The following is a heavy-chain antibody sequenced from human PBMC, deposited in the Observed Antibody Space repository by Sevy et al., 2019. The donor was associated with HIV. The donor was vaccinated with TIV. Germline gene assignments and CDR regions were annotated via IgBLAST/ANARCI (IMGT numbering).Heavy chain of an antibody. V-gene: IGHV3-30*04. CDR2: ISYDGSNK. J-gene: IGHJ6*02. CDR1: GFHFSSFA. Sequence: GSLKLSCCASGFHFSSFAMDWVRQAPGKGLEWVAVISYDGSNKYYADSVKGRFTTSRDNSKNTLYLQMNSLRAEDTAVYYCARDRTYGMDVWGQGTTVTVSS. CDR3: ARDRTYGMDV.